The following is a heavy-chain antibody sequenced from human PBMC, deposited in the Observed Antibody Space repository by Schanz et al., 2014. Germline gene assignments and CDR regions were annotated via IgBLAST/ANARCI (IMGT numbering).Heavy chain of an antibody. CDR2: IASGGSHT. CDR1: GFPFSNPFSNA. D-gene: IGHD3-3*01. Sequence: VQLVESGGGVVQPGGSLRLSCAASGFPFSNPFSNAWMSWVRQAPGKGLEWVSTIASGGSHTFYADSVTGRFTISGDNSKNTLFLQMNSLRVEDTAIYYCAKIWKAHHLTGRPGWSDGMDVWGQGTTV. V-gene: IGHV3-23*04. CDR3: AKIWKAHHLTGRPGWSDGMDV. J-gene: IGHJ6*02.